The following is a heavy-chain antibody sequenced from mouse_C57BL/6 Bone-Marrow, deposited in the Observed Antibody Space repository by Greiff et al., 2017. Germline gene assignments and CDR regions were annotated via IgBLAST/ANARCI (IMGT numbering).Heavy chain of an antibody. J-gene: IGHJ2*01. V-gene: IGHV5-16*01. CDR1: GFTFSDYY. CDR3: ALFITTVVADYFDY. CDR2: INYDGSST. Sequence: EVQRVESEGGLVQPGSSMKLSCTASGFTFSDYYMAWVRQVPEKGLEWVANINYDGSSTYYLDSLKSRFIISRDNAKNILYLQMSSLKSEDTATYYCALFITTVVADYFDYWGQGTTLTVSS. D-gene: IGHD1-1*01.